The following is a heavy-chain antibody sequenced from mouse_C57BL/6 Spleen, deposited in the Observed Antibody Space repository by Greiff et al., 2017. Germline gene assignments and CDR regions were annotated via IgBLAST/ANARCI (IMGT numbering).Heavy chain of an antibody. V-gene: IGHV5-12*01. J-gene: IGHJ3*01. CDR1: GFTFSDYY. D-gene: IGHD1-1*01. CDR3: ARRDYYGSSAAY. CDR2: ISNGGGST. Sequence: EVKVVESGGGLVQPGGSLKLSCAASGFTFSDYYMYWVRQTPEKRLEWVAYISNGGGSTYYPDTVKGRFTISRDNAKNTLYLQMSRLKSEDTAMYYCARRDYYGSSAAYWGQGTLVTVSA.